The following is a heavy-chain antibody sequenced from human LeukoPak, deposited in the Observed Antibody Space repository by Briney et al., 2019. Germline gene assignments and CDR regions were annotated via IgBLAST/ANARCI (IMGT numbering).Heavy chain of an antibody. V-gene: IGHV4-30-2*01. CDR1: GGSISSGGYY. J-gene: IGHJ3*02. D-gene: IGHD3-22*01. CDR3: VRGSYDAFDI. CDR2: IYHSGST. Sequence: SETLSLTCTVSGGSISSGGYYWSWIRQPPGKGLEWIGYIYHSGSTYYNPSLKSRVTISVDRSKNQFSLKLSSVTAADTAVYYCVRGSYDAFDIWGQGTMVTVSS.